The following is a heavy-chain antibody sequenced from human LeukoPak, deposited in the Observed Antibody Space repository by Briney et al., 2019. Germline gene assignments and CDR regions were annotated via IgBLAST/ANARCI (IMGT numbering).Heavy chain of an antibody. J-gene: IGHJ5*02. V-gene: IGHV1-2*02. Sequence: ASVKVSCKASGYTFTGYYMHWVRQAPGQGLEWMGWINPNSGGTNYAQKFQGRVTMTRDTSISTAYMELSRLRSDDTAVYYCARDRRRGNPQGRNWFDPWGQGTLVTVSS. CDR3: ARDRRRGNPQGRNWFDP. CDR1: GYTFTGYY. CDR2: INPNSGGT.